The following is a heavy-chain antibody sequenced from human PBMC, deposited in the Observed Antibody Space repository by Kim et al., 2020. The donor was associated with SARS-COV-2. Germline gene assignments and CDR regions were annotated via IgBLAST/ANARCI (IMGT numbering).Heavy chain of an antibody. CDR1: GGTFSSYA. CDR2: IIPIFGTA. D-gene: IGHD6-6*01. J-gene: IGHJ4*02. CDR3: ASWGRYSSSSRLPGLDY. V-gene: IGHV1-69*13. Sequence: SVKVSCKASGGTFSSYAISWVRQAPGQGLEWMGGIIPIFGTANYAQKFQGRVTITADESTSTAYMELSSLRSEDTAVYYCASWGRYSSSSRLPGLDYWGQGTLVTVSS.